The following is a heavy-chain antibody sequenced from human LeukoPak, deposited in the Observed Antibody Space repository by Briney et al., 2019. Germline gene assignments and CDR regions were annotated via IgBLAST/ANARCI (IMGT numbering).Heavy chain of an antibody. D-gene: IGHD5-12*01. Sequence: GGPLRLSCAASGFTFSSYWMHWVRQAPGKGLMWVSRINSDGSITNYADSAKGRFTISRDNAKNTLYLQMNSLRAEDTAVYYCARVRATFSPHFDNWGQGTLVTVSS. CDR1: GFTFSSYW. CDR2: INSDGSIT. CDR3: ARVRATFSPHFDN. J-gene: IGHJ4*02. V-gene: IGHV3-74*01.